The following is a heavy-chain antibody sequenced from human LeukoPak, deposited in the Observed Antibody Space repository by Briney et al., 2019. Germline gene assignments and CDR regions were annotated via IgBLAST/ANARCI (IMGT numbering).Heavy chain of an antibody. D-gene: IGHD6-19*01. J-gene: IGHJ4*02. V-gene: IGHV4-30-2*01. CDR1: GGSISSGGYS. CDR2: IYHSGST. Sequence: PSETLSLTCAVSGGSISSGGYSWSWIRQPPGKGLEWIGYIYHSGSTYYNPSLKSRVTISVDRSKNQFSLKLSSVTAADTAVYYCARHSRTLNTVAGTFDYWGQGTLVTVSS. CDR3: ARHSRTLNTVAGTFDY.